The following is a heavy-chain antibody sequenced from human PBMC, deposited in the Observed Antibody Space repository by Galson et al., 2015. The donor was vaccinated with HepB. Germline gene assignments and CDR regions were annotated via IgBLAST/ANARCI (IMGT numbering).Heavy chain of an antibody. CDR3: ARPDKTRDGYNSRESLYAFDI. V-gene: IGHV1-69*13. D-gene: IGHD5-24*01. J-gene: IGHJ3*02. Sequence: SVKASCKASGGTFSSYAISWVRPAPGQGLEWMGGIIPIFGTANYAQKFQGRVTITADESTSTAYMELSSLRSEDTAVYYCARPDKTRDGYNSRESLYAFDIWGQGTMVTVSS. CDR1: GGTFSSYA. CDR2: IIPIFGTA.